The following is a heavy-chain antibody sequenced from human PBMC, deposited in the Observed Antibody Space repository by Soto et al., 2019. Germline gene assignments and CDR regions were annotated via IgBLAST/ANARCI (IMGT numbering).Heavy chain of an antibody. J-gene: IGHJ4*02. CDR3: SGEYYCSGGSCSIDY. Sequence: QVQLVESGGGLVKPGGSLRLSCAASGFTFRDYYMSWIRQAPGKGLEWVSYISSSGSTIYYANSVKGRLTTSRDNAKNSLYLQMNSLRAEDTAVYYCSGEYYCSGGSCSIDYWGQGTLVTVSS. CDR1: GFTFRDYY. CDR2: ISSSGSTI. V-gene: IGHV3-11*01. D-gene: IGHD2-15*01.